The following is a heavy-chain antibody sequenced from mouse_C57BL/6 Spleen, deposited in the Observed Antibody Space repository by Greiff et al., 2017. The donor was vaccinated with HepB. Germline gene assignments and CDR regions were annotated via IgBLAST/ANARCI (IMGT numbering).Heavy chain of an antibody. Sequence: QVQLQQPGAELVKPGASVKLSCKASGYTFTSYWMHWVKQRPGQGLEWIGMIHPNSGSTNYNEKFKSKAKLTVDKSSSTAYMQLSSLTSEDSAVYYCARSYGSRYFDVWGTGTTVTVSS. J-gene: IGHJ1*03. CDR1: GYTFTSYW. V-gene: IGHV1-64*01. D-gene: IGHD1-1*01. CDR2: IHPNSGST. CDR3: ARSYGSRYFDV.